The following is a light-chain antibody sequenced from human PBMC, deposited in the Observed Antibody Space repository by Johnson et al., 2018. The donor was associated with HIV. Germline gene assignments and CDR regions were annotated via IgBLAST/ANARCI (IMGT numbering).Light chain of an antibody. J-gene: IGLJ1*01. CDR2: DNN. V-gene: IGLV1-51*01. Sequence: QPVLTQPPSVSAAPGQKVTISCSGSSSNIGNNYVSWYQQLPGTAPKLLIYDNNKRPSGIPDRFSGSKSGTSATLGITGLQTRDEADYYCGTWDSSLSAMGLGTGTKVTVL. CDR1: SSNIGNNY. CDR3: GTWDSSLSAMG.